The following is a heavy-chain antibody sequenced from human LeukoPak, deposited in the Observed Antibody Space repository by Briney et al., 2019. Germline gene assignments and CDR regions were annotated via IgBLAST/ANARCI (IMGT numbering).Heavy chain of an antibody. CDR2: INPDSGDT. Sequence: ASVKVSCKASGYTFTGYYMHWVRQAPGQGLEWMGWINPDSGDTNFAQEFQGRVTMTRDTSISTAYMDVSSLRSDDTAVYYCARGGSSGWPNYFDYWGQGTLVTVSS. CDR1: GYTFTGYY. CDR3: ARGGSSGWPNYFDY. D-gene: IGHD6-19*01. J-gene: IGHJ4*02. V-gene: IGHV1-2*02.